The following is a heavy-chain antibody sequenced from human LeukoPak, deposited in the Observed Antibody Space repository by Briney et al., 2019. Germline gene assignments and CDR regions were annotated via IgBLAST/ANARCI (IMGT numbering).Heavy chain of an antibody. V-gene: IGHV4-59*08. D-gene: IGHD2-2*01. J-gene: IGHJ5*02. CDR1: GGSISSFY. Sequence: SETLSLTCTVSGGSISSFYWNWIRQPPGKGLEWIAYIYHSGDTRYNPSLKSRVTISVDTSKNQFSLKLSSVTAADTAVYYCARQSDQLLFTVDNWFDPWGQGTLVTVSS. CDR3: ARQSDQLLFTVDNWFDP. CDR2: IYHSGDT.